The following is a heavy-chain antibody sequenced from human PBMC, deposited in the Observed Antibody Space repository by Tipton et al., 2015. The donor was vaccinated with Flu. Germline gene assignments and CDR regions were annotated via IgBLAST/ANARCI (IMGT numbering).Heavy chain of an antibody. Sequence: TLSLTCTVSGASISSGSYYWSWIRQPAERGLEWVGRIYTSGTTDYNSSLESRVTVSADTSKNQFSLELTTVTAADTAVYYCVRFGAGGGFEANWGQGTLVTVSS. J-gene: IGHJ1*01. CDR3: VRFGAGGGFEAN. CDR1: GASISSGSYY. V-gene: IGHV4-61*02. CDR2: IYTSGTT. D-gene: IGHD3-10*01.